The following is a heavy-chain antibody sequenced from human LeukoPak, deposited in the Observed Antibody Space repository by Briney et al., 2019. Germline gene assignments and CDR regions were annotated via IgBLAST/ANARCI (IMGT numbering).Heavy chain of an antibody. Sequence: GSLRLSCAASGFTVSSNYMSWVRQAPGKGLEWVSVIYSGGSTYYADSVKGRFTISRDNSKNTLYLQMNSLRAEDTAVYYCARDFIAVAGTSRYFDYWGQGTLVTVSS. CDR3: ARDFIAVAGTSRYFDY. D-gene: IGHD6-19*01. CDR1: GFTVSSNY. CDR2: IYSGGST. V-gene: IGHV3-66*01. J-gene: IGHJ4*02.